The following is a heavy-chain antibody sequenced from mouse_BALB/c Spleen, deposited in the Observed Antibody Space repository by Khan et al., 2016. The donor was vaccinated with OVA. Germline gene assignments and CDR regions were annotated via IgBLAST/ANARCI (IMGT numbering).Heavy chain of an antibody. V-gene: IGHV5-9*03. CDR3: ARSNYGNFAH. CDR2: ISSGGDNT. Sequence: EVERVESGGGLVKPGGSLKLSCAASGFTFSSYTMSWVRQTPEKRLEWVATISSGGDNTYYPDSVKGRFTISRDNAKNNLYLQMSSLRSEDTALYYCARSNYGNFAHWGQGTLVTVSA. D-gene: IGHD2-1*01. CDR1: GFTFSSYT. J-gene: IGHJ3*01.